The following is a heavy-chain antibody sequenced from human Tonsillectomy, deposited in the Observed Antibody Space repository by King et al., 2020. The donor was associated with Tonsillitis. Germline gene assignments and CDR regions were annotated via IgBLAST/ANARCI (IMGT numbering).Heavy chain of an antibody. V-gene: IGHV3-7*01. D-gene: IGHD3-10*01. CDR1: GFTFSSYW. Sequence: VQLVESGGGLVQPGGSLRLSCAASGFTFSSYWMSWVRQAPGKGLEWVANIKQDGSEKYYVDSVKGRCTISRDNAKNSLYLQMNSLRAEDTAVYFCARASTAPTYYYGSGKDAFDIWGQGTMVTVSS. CDR2: IKQDGSEK. CDR3: ARASTAPTYYYGSGKDAFDI. J-gene: IGHJ3*02.